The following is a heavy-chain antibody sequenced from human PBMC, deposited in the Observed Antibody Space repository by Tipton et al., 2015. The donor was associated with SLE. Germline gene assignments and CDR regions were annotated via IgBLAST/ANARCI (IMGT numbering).Heavy chain of an antibody. V-gene: IGHV3-23*01. CDR3: ATFMGYGYGPDAFDI. D-gene: IGHD5-18*01. J-gene: IGHJ3*02. CDR2: ISGSGGST. Sequence: SLRLSCAASGFTFSSYAMSWVRQAPGKGLEWVSAISGSGGSTYYADSVKGRFTISRDNSKNTLYLQMGSLRAEDMAVYYCATFMGYGYGPDAFDIWGQGTMVTVSS. CDR1: GFTFSSYA.